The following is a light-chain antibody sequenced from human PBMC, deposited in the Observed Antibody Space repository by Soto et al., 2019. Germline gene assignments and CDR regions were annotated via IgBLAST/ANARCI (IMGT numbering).Light chain of an antibody. CDR3: CSYAGSYV. CDR1: SSDVGGYNY. CDR2: DVS. J-gene: IGLJ1*01. V-gene: IGLV2-11*01. Sequence: QSVLTQPRSVSGSPGQSATISCTGTSSDVGGYNYVSWYQQHPGKAPKLMIYDVSKLPSGVPDRFSGSKSGNTASLTISGLQAEDEADYYCCSYAGSYVFGTGTKVTAL.